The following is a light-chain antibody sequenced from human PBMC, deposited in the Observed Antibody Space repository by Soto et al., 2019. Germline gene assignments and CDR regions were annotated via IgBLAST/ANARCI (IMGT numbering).Light chain of an antibody. CDR3: QQYKSYSWT. CDR2: KAS. J-gene: IGKJ1*01. Sequence: DIQMTQSPSTLSASVGDRVTITCRASQSISNWLAWYQQRPGKAPRLLIYKASNLESGVPSRFSGSGSGTEFTLIITSLTPDDSATYYCQQYKSYSWTFDQGTTVDIK. CDR1: QSISNW. V-gene: IGKV1-5*03.